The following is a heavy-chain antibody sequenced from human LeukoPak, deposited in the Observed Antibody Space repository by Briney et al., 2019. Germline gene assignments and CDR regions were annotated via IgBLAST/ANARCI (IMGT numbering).Heavy chain of an antibody. CDR3: VRXXXXXXXX. J-gene: IGHJ4*02. CDR1: QFSISYDW. V-gene: IGHV3-7*01. CDR2: IKEDGRDI. Sequence: GGSLRLSCAASQFSISYDWMHWVRQAPGKGLEWVASIKEDGRDIHYLDSVKGRFSISRDNAKNSLYLEMNTLRAEDTAFYYCVRXXXXXXXXXGXGSLVTVSS.